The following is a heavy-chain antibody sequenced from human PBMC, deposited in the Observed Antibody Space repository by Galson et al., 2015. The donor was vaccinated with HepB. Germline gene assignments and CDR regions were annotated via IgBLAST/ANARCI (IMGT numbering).Heavy chain of an antibody. J-gene: IGHJ1*01. V-gene: IGHV3-23*01. Sequence: SLRLSCAASGFTFSSYAMTWVRQAPGKGLEWVSTISGSGGSTYYADSVKGRFTISRDNSKNTLYLQMNSLRAEGTAVYYCAKATHCTSTTCRPPEYFQHWGQGTLVTVSS. CDR3: AKATHCTSTTCRPPEYFQH. CDR2: ISGSGGST. D-gene: IGHD2/OR15-2a*01. CDR1: GFTFSSYA.